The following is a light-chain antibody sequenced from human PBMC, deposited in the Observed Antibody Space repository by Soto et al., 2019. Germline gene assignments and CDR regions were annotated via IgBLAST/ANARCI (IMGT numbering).Light chain of an antibody. J-gene: IGKJ1*01. Sequence: DIQMTQSPSSLSASVGDRVTITCRASQSISTYLNWYQQKPGKAPKLLIYGASSLQSGVPSGFSGTGSGTDFTLTISSLQPEDFATYYCQQSYSTSWKFGQGTKVELK. V-gene: IGKV1-39*01. CDR1: QSISTY. CDR2: GAS. CDR3: QQSYSTSWK.